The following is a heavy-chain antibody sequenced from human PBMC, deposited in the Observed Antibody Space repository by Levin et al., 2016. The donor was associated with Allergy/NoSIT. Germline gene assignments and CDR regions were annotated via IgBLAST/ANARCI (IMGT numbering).Heavy chain of an antibody. CDR3: ARDPAPYDSSGLFPEDI. CDR1: GFTFSSYG. V-gene: IGHV3-33*01. J-gene: IGHJ3*02. D-gene: IGHD3-22*01. Sequence: LSLTCAASGFTFSSYGMHWVRQAPGKGLEWVAVIWYDGSNKYYADSVKGRFTISRDNSKNTLYLQMNSLRAEDTAVYYCARDPAPYDSSGLFPEDIWGQGTMVTVSS. CDR2: IWYDGSNK.